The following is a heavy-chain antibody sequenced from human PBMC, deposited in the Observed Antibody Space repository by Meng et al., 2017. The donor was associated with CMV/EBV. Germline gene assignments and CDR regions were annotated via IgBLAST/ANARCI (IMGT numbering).Heavy chain of an antibody. J-gene: IGHJ4*02. Sequence: GESLKISCAASGFTFSSYGMHWVRQAPGKGLEWVAFIRYDGSNKYYADSVKGRFTISRDNSKNTLYLQMNSLRAEDTAVYYCAKHHGYCSSTSWHTDYWGQGTLVTVSS. CDR3: AKHHGYCSSTSWHTDY. V-gene: IGHV3-30*02. D-gene: IGHD2-2*01. CDR2: IRYDGSNK. CDR1: GFTFSSYG.